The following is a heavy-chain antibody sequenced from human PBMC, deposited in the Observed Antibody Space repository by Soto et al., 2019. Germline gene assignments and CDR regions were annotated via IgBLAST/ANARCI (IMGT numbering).Heavy chain of an antibody. CDR3: AKDLFPTSGQRFFFES. CDR1: GFTFSTYA. Sequence: GGSLRLSCAASGFTFSTYAMSWVRQAPGRGLEWVSTILHDETPFYTDYVKGRFTISRDNVRGTLYLQMNGLRVEDAALYYCAKDLFPTSGQRFFFESWGQGSLVTSP. CDR2: ILHDETP. V-gene: IGHV3-23*01. J-gene: IGHJ4*02. D-gene: IGHD2-21*01.